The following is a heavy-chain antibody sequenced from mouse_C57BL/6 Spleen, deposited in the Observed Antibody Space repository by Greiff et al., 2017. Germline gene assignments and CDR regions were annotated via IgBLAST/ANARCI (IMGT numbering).Heavy chain of an antibody. J-gene: IGHJ3*01. D-gene: IGHD2-2*01. CDR1: GYTFTSYW. CDR3: ARPYGYDGGFAY. CDR2: IDPSDSYT. V-gene: IGHV1-50*01. Sequence: QVQLKQPGAELVKPGASVKLSCKASGYTFTSYWMQWVKQRPGQGLEWIGEIDPSDSYTNYNQKFKGKATLTVDTSSSTAYMQLSSLTSEDSAVYYCARPYGYDGGFAYWGQGTLVTVSA.